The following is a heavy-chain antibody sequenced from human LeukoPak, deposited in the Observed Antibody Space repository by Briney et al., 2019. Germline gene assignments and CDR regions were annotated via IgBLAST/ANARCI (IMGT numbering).Heavy chain of an antibody. D-gene: IGHD6-19*01. CDR2: INPNSGGT. Sequence: ASVKVCCKASGYTFTSYAMNWVRQAPGQGLEWMGWINPNSGGTNYAQKFLGRVTMTRDTSITTAYMELSRLRSDDTAVYYCARGGSDWFDAFDIWGQGTMVTVSS. CDR1: GYTFTSYA. CDR3: ARGGSDWFDAFDI. V-gene: IGHV1-2*02. J-gene: IGHJ3*02.